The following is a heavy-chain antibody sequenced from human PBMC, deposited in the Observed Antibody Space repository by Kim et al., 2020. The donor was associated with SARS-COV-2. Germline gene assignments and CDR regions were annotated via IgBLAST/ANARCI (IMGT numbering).Heavy chain of an antibody. D-gene: IGHD2-15*01. V-gene: IGHV4-4*02. CDR2: IYHSGST. CDR3: ARVLDLGCSGGSCYRTDAFDI. CDR1: GGSISSSNW. Sequence: SETLSLTCAVSGGSISSSNWWSWVRQPPGKGLEWIGEIYHSGSTNYNPSLKSRVTISVDKSKNQFSLKLSSVTAADTAVYYCARVLDLGCSGGSCYRTDAFDIWGQGTMVTVSS. J-gene: IGHJ3*02.